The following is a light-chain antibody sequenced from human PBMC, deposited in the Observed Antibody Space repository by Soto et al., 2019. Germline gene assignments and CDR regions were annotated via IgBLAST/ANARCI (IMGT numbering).Light chain of an antibody. V-gene: IGLV2-14*01. CDR1: SSDVGGSNY. CDR3: SSYRSGSTLV. CDR2: DVH. Sequence: QSALTQPASVSGSPGQSITISCTGTSSDVGGSNYVSWYQQHPGKAPKLMIYDVHNRPSGISNRFSGSKSGNTASLTISGLQAKDEADYYCSSYRSGSTLVFGGGTKLTVL. J-gene: IGLJ2*01.